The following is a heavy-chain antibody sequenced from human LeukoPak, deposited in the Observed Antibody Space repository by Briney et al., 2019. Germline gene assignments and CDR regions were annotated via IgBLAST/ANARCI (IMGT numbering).Heavy chain of an antibody. CDR3: ARETAYYYGSGSYSPPRY. J-gene: IGHJ4*02. V-gene: IGHV1-18*01. D-gene: IGHD3-10*01. CDR2: ISAYNGNT. CDR1: GYTFTSYG. Sequence: ASVKVSCKASGYTFTSYGISWVRQAPGQGLEWMGWISAYNGNTNYAQKLQGRVTMTTDTSTSTAYMELMSLRSDDTAVYYCARETAYYYGSGSYSPPRYWGQGTLVTVSS.